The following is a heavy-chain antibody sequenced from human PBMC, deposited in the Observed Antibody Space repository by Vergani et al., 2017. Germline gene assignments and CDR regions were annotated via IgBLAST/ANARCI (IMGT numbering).Heavy chain of an antibody. D-gene: IGHD3-22*01. J-gene: IGHJ3*02. CDR1: GGSISSGGYY. CDR2: IYYSGST. CDR3: ARDWTWNYYDSSGSQGDAFDI. Sequence: QVQLQESGQGLVKPSQTLSLTCTVSGGSISSGGYYWSWIRQHPGKGLEWIGYIYYSGSTYYNPSLKSRVTISVDTSKNQFSLKLSSVTAADTAVYYCARDWTWNYYDSSGSQGDAFDIWGQGTMVTVSS. V-gene: IGHV4-31*03.